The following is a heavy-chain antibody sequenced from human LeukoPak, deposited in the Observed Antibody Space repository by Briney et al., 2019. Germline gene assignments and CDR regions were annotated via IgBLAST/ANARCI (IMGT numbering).Heavy chain of an antibody. D-gene: IGHD3-9*01. CDR2: INPNSGGT. V-gene: IGHV1-2*02. Sequence: ASVKVSCKASGYTFTGYYMHWVRQAPGQGLEWMGWINPNSGGTNYAQKFQGRVTISVDTSKTQFSLELSSVTAADTAVYYCASHYEILTGYAYWGQGTLVTVSS. J-gene: IGHJ4*02. CDR3: ASHYEILTGYAY. CDR1: GYTFTGYY.